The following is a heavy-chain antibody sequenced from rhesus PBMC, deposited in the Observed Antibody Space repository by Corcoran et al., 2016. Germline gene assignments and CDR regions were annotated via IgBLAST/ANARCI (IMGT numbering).Heavy chain of an antibody. D-gene: IGHD1-26*01. CDR1: GGSISGGYYY. Sequence: QVKLQESGPGLVKPLETLSLTCAVSGGSISGGYYYWSWISQPPGKGLEWIGGIYSSRGNTYYNPSLKSRVTSSKDTSKNQFSLKLNSVTAADTAVYYCARGGVITGTSCDYWGQGVLVTVSS. V-gene: IGHV4S12*01. CDR3: ARGGVITGTSCDY. CDR2: IYSSRGNT. J-gene: IGHJ4*01.